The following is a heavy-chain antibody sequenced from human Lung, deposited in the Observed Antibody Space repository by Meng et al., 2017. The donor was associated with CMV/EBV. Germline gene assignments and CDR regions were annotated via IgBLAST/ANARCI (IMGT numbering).Heavy chain of an antibody. CDR3: AKEWLDATTGQFDY. CDR2: IYRSGST. V-gene: IGHV4-4*02. Sequence: SXTXSLXCAVSGVSISTDNWWSWVRQPPGKGLEWIGEIYRSGSTNYSPSLKSRVTISIDRSKNQFSLRLTSVTAADTAVYYCAKEWLDATTGQFDYWGQGXLVTVSS. D-gene: IGHD1-26*01. J-gene: IGHJ4*02. CDR1: GVSISTDNW.